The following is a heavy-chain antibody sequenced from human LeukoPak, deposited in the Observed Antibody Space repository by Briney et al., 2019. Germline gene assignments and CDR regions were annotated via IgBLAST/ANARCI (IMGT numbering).Heavy chain of an antibody. CDR1: GFTFSSYT. Sequence: GGSLRLSCAASGFTFSSYTMTWVRQAPGKGLEWVSGISGSGDSTYYADSVKGRFTVSRDNSRNTLYLQMNSLRAEDTAVYYCAKGYSYGYFDSWGQGILVTVSS. V-gene: IGHV3-23*01. J-gene: IGHJ4*02. CDR2: ISGSGDST. D-gene: IGHD5-18*01. CDR3: AKGYSYGYFDS.